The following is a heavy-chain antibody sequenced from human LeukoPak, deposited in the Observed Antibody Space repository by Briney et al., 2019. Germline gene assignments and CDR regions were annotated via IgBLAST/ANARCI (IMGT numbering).Heavy chain of an antibody. Sequence: GGSLRLSCAASGSTFSSYSMNWVRQAPGKGLEWVSAISGSGGSTYYADSVKGRFTISRDNSKNTLYLQMNSLRAEDTAVYYCAKSSGYYGSGSYSYFDYWGQGTLVTVSS. CDR3: AKSSGYYGSGSYSYFDY. D-gene: IGHD3-10*01. V-gene: IGHV3-23*01. J-gene: IGHJ4*02. CDR2: ISGSGGST. CDR1: GSTFSSYS.